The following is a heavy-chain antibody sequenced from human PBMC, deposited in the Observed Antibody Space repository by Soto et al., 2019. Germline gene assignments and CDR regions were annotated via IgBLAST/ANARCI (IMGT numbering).Heavy chain of an antibody. D-gene: IGHD3-10*01. V-gene: IGHV4-31*03. Sequence: QVQLQESGPGLVKPSQTLSLTCTVSGGSISSGGYYWSWIRQHPGKGLEWIGYIYYSGSTYYNPSLKSRVTISVDTSKNQFSLKLSSVTAADTAVYYCARAPLLLWFGEKNWFDPWGQGTLVTVSP. CDR2: IYYSGST. CDR1: GGSISSGGYY. CDR3: ARAPLLLWFGEKNWFDP. J-gene: IGHJ5*02.